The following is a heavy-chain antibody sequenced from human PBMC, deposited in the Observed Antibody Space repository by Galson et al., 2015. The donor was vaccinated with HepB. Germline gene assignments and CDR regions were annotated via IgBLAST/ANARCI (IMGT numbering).Heavy chain of an antibody. V-gene: IGHV4-34*01. CDR1: GGSFSGYY. CDR3: AREIYDSGNAFDI. J-gene: IGHJ3*02. CDR2: INHSGGT. Sequence: ETLSVTCAVYGGSFSGYYWSWLRQPPGEGLEWIGEINHSGGTNYNPSLKRRVPISVDTSKNQFSLKLSSVTAADTAVYYCAREIYDSGNAFDIWGQGTMVTVSS. D-gene: IGHD3-9*01.